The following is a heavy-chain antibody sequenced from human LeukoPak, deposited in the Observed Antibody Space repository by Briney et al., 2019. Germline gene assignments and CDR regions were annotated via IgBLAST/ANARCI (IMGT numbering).Heavy chain of an antibody. J-gene: IGHJ3*02. V-gene: IGHV5-51*01. CDR3: ARRTVTTVDAFDI. CDR2: IYPGDSDT. Sequence: GESLKISCKGSGYSFTSYWIGWARQMPGKGLEWMGIIYPGDSDTRYSPSFQGQVTISADKSISTAYLQWSSLKASDTAMYYCARRTVTTVDAFDIWGQGTMVTVSS. CDR1: GYSFTSYW. D-gene: IGHD4-23*01.